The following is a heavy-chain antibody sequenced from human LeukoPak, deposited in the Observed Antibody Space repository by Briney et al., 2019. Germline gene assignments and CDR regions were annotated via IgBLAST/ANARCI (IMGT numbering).Heavy chain of an antibody. CDR2: ISSSSSYI. Sequence: GGSLRLSCAASGFTFSSYSMNWVRQAPGKGLEWVSSISSSSSYIYYADSVKGRFTISRDNSKNTLSLQMNSLRAEDTAVYYCARGQRRHIDMAPSFDYWGQGTLVTVSS. J-gene: IGHJ4*02. CDR1: GFTFSSYS. CDR3: ARGQRRHIDMAPSFDY. V-gene: IGHV3-21*01. D-gene: IGHD5-24*01.